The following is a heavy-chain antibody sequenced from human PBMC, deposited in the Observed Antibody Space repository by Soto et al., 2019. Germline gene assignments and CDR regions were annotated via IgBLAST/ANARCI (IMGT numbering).Heavy chain of an antibody. D-gene: IGHD3-22*01. CDR2: INAGNGNT. CDR1: GYTFTSYA. V-gene: IGHV1-3*01. J-gene: IGHJ4*02. CDR3: ARGVYYYDSSGYPPSY. Sequence: GASVKVSCKASGYTFTSYAMHWVRQAPGQRLEWMGWINAGNGNTKYSQKFQGRVTITRDTSASTAYMELSSLRSEDTAVYYCARGVYYYDSSGYPPSYWGQGTLVTVSS.